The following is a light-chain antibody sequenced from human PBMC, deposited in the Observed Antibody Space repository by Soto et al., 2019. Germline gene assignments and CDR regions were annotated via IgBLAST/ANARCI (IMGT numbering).Light chain of an antibody. V-gene: IGKV3-20*01. CDR2: GAS. Sequence: EIMLTQSPDTLSLSPGESATLSCRASQSVSSNYLAWYQQKPGRAPRLLIYGASSRATGIPDRFSGSGSGTDFTLSISRLEPEDFAVFYCQQYDDSITFGQGTRLEI. CDR1: QSVSSNY. J-gene: IGKJ5*01. CDR3: QQYDDSIT.